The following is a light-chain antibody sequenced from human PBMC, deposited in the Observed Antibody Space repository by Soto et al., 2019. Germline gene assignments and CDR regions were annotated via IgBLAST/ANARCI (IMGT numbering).Light chain of an antibody. CDR1: SSDVGGYNF. V-gene: IGLV2-14*01. CDR2: DVT. J-gene: IGLJ1*01. Sequence: QSALTQPASVSGSPGQSITISCTGTSSDVGGYNFVSWYQQHPDKAPKLMIYDVTNRPSGVSNRFSGSKSGNTASLTISGLQAEDEADYYCSSYTSISNYVFGTGTKLTVL. CDR3: SSYTSISNYV.